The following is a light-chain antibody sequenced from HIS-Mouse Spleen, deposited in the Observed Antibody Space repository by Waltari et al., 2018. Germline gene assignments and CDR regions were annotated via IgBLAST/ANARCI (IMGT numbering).Light chain of an antibody. J-gene: IGLJ2*01. CDR3: SSYTSSSPYVV. CDR1: SSDVGGYHY. Sequence: QSALTQPASVSGSPGQSITISCTGNSSDVGGYHYVSWYQQHPGKAPKLMIYEVSNRPSGVSNRFSGSKSGNTASLTTSGLQAEDEADYYCSSYTSSSPYVVFGGGTKLTVL. CDR2: EVS. V-gene: IGLV2-14*01.